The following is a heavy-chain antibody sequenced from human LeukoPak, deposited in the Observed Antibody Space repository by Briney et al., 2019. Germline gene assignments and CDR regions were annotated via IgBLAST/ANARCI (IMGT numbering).Heavy chain of an antibody. CDR3: ATKVPGTSHFSS. CDR2: VSGSGSEM. D-gene: IGHD6-19*01. J-gene: IGHJ4*02. CDR1: GFTFNNFV. Sequence: PGGALTDSLAGSGFTFNNFVMHWVGPAAGKGLEWIACVSGSGSEMHYGDSVKGRFTISRDNAKSSVYLQMDSLRAEDMALYYCATKVPGTSHFSSWGQGTLVTVSS. V-gene: IGHV3-48*03.